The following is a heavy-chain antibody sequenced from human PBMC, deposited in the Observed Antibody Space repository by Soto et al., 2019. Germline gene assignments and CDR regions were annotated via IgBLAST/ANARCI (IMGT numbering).Heavy chain of an antibody. CDR2: IYYRGNT. D-gene: IGHD3-9*01. J-gene: IGHJ4*02. CDR1: GDSINSDKYY. Sequence: QLQLQESGPGLVKPSETLSLTCSVSGDSINSDKYYWGWIRQPPGNGLEWIGSIYYRGNTYYNPSLQTRVTISLDKSESQFSLKLTSVTAADSAVYFCARLEGLATISYYFDFWGQGALVTVSS. CDR3: ARLEGLATISYYFDF. V-gene: IGHV4-39*01.